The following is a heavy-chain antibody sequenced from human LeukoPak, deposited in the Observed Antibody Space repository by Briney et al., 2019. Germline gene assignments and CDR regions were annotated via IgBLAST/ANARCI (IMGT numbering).Heavy chain of an antibody. CDR2: IYNSGNT. Sequence: SETLSLTCTVSGYSISSGNYWGWIRQPPGKGLEWIGSIYNSGNTYYNPSLKSRVTISVDTSKNQFSLKLSSVTAADTAVYYCARDYGAAAGDFDYWGQGTLVTVSS. CDR3: ARDYGAAAGDFDY. D-gene: IGHD6-13*01. J-gene: IGHJ4*02. CDR1: GYSISSGNY. V-gene: IGHV4-38-2*02.